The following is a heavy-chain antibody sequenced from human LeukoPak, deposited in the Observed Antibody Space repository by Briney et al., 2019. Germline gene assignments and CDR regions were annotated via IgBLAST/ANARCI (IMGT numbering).Heavy chain of an antibody. V-gene: IGHV3-23*01. Sequence: GGSLRLSCVASGFTFSSYVMTLVRPAPGKGLEWVSFIIGNGDSTFYAASVKGRFTISRDNSKNTLYLQMNSLRAEDTAIYYCAKGSKGTYDYWGQGTLVTVSS. J-gene: IGHJ4*02. CDR3: AKGSKGTYDY. CDR1: GFTFSSYV. CDR2: IIGNGDST.